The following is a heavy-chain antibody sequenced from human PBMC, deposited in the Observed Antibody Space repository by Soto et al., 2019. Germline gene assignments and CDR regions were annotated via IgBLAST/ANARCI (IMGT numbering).Heavy chain of an antibody. CDR2: IYHSGST. CDR3: ARGKKITFGGVPTLGWFDP. V-gene: IGHV4-4*02. Sequence: SETLSLTCAVSSGSISSSNWWSWVRQPPGKGLEWIGEIYHSGSTNYNPSLKSRVTISVDKSKNQFSPKLSSVTAADTAVYYCARGKKITFGGVPTLGWFDPRGQGTLVTVSS. CDR1: SGSISSSNW. D-gene: IGHD3-16*01. J-gene: IGHJ5*02.